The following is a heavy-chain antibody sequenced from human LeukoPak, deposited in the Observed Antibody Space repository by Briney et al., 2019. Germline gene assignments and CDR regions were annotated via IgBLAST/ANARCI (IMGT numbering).Heavy chain of an antibody. CDR1: GGTFSSCA. J-gene: IGHJ4*02. Sequence: ASVKVSCKASGGTFSSCAISWVRQAPGQGLEWMGRIIPIFGTANYAQKFQGRVTITTDESTSTAYMELSSLRSEDTAVYYCATDCGGDCYSVGGWGQGTLVTVSS. CDR2: IIPIFGTA. D-gene: IGHD2-21*02. V-gene: IGHV1-69*05. CDR3: ATDCGGDCYSVGG.